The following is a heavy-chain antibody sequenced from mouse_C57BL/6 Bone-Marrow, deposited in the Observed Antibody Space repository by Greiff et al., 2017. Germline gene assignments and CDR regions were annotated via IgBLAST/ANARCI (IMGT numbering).Heavy chain of an antibody. D-gene: IGHD2-2*01. Sequence: VQLQQPGAELVKPGASVKLSCKASGYTFTSYWMQWVKQRPGQGLEWIGEIDPSDSYTNYNQKFKGKATLTVDTSSSTAYMQLSSLTSEDSAVYYCARGGTMVTTKGYYYAMDYWGQGTSVTVSS. V-gene: IGHV1-50*01. CDR2: IDPSDSYT. J-gene: IGHJ4*01. CDR3: ARGGTMVTTKGYYYAMDY. CDR1: GYTFTSYW.